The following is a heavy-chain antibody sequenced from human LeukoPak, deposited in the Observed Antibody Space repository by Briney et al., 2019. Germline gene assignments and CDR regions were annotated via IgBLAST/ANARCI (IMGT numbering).Heavy chain of an antibody. V-gene: IGHV1-69*13. CDR3: ARDQDFYGSGSSYKMGVFDI. J-gene: IGHJ3*02. CDR1: GGTFNNYA. CDR2: VIPLFRTS. D-gene: IGHD3-10*01. Sequence: SVKVSCKASGGTFNNYAISWVRQAPGQELEWMGGVIPLFRTSNYAQKFQGRVTITADESTSTAYMELTSLTSEDTAVYYCARDQDFYGSGSSYKMGVFDIWGQGTLVTVSS.